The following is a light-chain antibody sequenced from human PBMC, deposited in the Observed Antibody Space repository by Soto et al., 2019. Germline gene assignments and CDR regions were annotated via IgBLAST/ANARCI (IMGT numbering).Light chain of an antibody. CDR1: SSNVGGYNY. CDR2: EVS. J-gene: IGLJ2*01. Sequence: QSALTQPASVSGSPGQSITISCTGTSSNVGGYNYVSWYQHHPGKAPKLMIYEVSNRPSGVSNRFSGSKSGNTASLTISGLQTEDDAGYYCSSYTSSSTPVVFGGGTKLTVL. V-gene: IGLV2-14*01. CDR3: SSYTSSSTPVV.